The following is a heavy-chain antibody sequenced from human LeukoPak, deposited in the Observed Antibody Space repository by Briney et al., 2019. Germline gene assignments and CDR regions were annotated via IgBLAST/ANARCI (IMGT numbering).Heavy chain of an antibody. J-gene: IGHJ4*02. CDR1: GYTFTSYA. Sequence: ASVKVSCKASGYTFTSYAMHWVRQAPGQRLEWMGWINAGNGNTKYSQKFQGRITITRDTSASTAYMELSSLRSEDTAVYYCARGVEMATISPGIYWGQGTLVTVSS. V-gene: IGHV1-3*01. D-gene: IGHD5-24*01. CDR2: INAGNGNT. CDR3: ARGVEMATISPGIY.